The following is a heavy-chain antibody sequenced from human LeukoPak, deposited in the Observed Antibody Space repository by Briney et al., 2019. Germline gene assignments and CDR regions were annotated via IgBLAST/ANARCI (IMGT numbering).Heavy chain of an antibody. J-gene: IGHJ1*01. CDR3: ATYSSLNRREFQY. CDR2: ISSSGSTI. CDR1: GFTFSDYY. V-gene: IGHV3-11*01. Sequence: GGSLRLSCAASGFTFSDYYMSWIRQAPGKGLEWVSYISSSGSTIYYADSVKGRFTISRDNAKNSLYLQMNSLRAEDTAVYYCATYSSLNRREFQYWGQGTLVTVSS. D-gene: IGHD3-22*01.